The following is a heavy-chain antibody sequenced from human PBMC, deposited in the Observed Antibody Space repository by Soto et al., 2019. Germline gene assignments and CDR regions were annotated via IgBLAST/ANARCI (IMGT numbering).Heavy chain of an antibody. Sequence: EVQLVESGGGLVQPGGSLRLSCAASGFTFSSYAMHWVRHAPGKGLEYGSAISTNGSTTYYANSVKGRFTISRDNSQNTLYRQMGSLRAEDLAVYFCARDRSWGVTPGNWYFDLWGRGTLVTVTS. V-gene: IGHV3-64*01. J-gene: IGHJ2*01. CDR2: ISTNGSTT. CDR1: GFTFSSYA. D-gene: IGHD2-21*02. CDR3: ARDRSWGVTPGNWYFDL.